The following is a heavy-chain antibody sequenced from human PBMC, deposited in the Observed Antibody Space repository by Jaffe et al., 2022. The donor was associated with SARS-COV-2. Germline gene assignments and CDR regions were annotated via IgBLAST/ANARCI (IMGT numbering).Heavy chain of an antibody. CDR3: ARSPLYDSSGYYRYYYYGMDV. D-gene: IGHD3-22*01. J-gene: IGHJ6*02. V-gene: IGHV1-18*01. CDR2: ISAYNGNT. Sequence: QVQLVQSGAEVKKPGASVKVSCKASGYTFTSYGISWVRQAPGQGLEWMGWISAYNGNTNYAQKLQGRVTMTTDTSTSTAYMELRSLRSDDTAVYYCARSPLYDSSGYYRYYYYGMDVWGQGTTVTVSS. CDR1: GYTFTSYG.